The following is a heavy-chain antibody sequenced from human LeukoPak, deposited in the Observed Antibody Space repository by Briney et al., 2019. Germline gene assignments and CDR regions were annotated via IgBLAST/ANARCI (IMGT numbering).Heavy chain of an antibody. CDR1: DGSIRSYY. J-gene: IGHJ4*02. V-gene: IGHV4-59*01. CDR2: IYYSGST. D-gene: IGHD3-10*01. Sequence: NPSETLSLTCTVSDGSIRSYYWSWIRQPPGKGLEWIGYIYYSGSTNYNPSLKSRVTMSVDTSKNQISLKVNSVTAADTAVYYCARDDGSGSYYFDDWGQGTLVTVSS. CDR3: ARDDGSGSYYFDD.